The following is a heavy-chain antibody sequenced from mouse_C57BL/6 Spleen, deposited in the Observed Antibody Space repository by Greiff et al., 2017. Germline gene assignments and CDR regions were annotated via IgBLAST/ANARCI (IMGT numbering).Heavy chain of an antibody. D-gene: IGHD2-4*01. V-gene: IGHV1-55*01. CDR2: IYPGSGST. CDR1: GYTFTSYW. Sequence: QVHVKQPGAELVKPGASVKMSCKASGYTFTSYWITWVKQRPGQGLEWIGDIYPGSGSTNYNEKFKSKATLTVDTSSSTAYMQLSSLTSEDSAVYYCARVYDYRDLDYWGQGTTLTVSS. J-gene: IGHJ2*01. CDR3: ARVYDYRDLDY.